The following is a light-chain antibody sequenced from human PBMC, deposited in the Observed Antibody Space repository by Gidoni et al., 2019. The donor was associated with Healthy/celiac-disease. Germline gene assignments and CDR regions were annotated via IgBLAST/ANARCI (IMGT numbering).Light chain of an antibody. CDR1: QSVSSY. CDR2: DAS. Sequence: EIVLTQSPATLSLSPGERATLSCRASQSVSSYLAWYHQKPGQAPRLLIYDASNRATGIPARFSGSGSGTDFTLTISSLEPEDFAVYYCQQRSNWPPWTFGQGTKVEIK. V-gene: IGKV3-11*01. CDR3: QQRSNWPPWT. J-gene: IGKJ1*01.